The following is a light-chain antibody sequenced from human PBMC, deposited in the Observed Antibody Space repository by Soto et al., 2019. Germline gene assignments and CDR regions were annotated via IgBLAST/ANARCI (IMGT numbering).Light chain of an antibody. CDR3: QQYNSYRT. V-gene: IGKV1-5*03. CDR2: KAS. J-gene: IGKJ1*01. Sequence: DSQMTQSPSTLSASVGDRVTITCRASQSISSWLAWYQQKPGKAPKLLIYKASSLESGVPSRFSGSGSGTEFTLTISSLQPDDFATYYCQQYNSYRTFGQGTKVDI. CDR1: QSISSW.